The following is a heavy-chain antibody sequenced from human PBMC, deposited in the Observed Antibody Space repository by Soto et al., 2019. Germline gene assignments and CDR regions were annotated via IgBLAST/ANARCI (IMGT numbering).Heavy chain of an antibody. J-gene: IGHJ4*02. Sequence: GGSLRLSCAASGFTFSSYSMSWVRQAPGKGLEWVSGFRTGGDDGTTYYADSVKGRFTISRDNSKSTLFLQMNSLRAEDTAIYYCAKKVNSGPGSQYFDYWGQGTLVTVSS. CDR1: GFTFSSYS. CDR3: AKKVNSGPGSQYFDY. D-gene: IGHD3-10*01. V-gene: IGHV3-23*01. CDR2: FRTGGDDGTT.